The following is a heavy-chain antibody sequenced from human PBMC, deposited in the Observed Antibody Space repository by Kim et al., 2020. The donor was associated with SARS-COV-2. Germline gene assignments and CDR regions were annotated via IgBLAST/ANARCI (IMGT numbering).Heavy chain of an antibody. V-gene: IGHV4-31*03. CDR3: ARASRGAYTIFGVINWFDP. CDR1: GGSISSGGYY. CDR2: IYYSGST. Sequence: SETLSLTCTVSGGSISSGGYYWSWIRQHPGKGLEWIGYIYYSGSTYYNPSLKSRVTISVDTSKNQFSLKLNSVTAADTAVYYCARASRGAYTIFGVINWFDPWGQGTLVTVSS. D-gene: IGHD3-3*01. J-gene: IGHJ5*02.